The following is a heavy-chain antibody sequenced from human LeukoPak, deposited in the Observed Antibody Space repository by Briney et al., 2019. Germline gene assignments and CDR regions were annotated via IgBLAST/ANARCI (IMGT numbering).Heavy chain of an antibody. CDR2: IYSGGST. CDR1: GFTVSSNY. D-gene: IGHD2-21*02. J-gene: IGHJ4*02. Sequence: GGSLRLSCAASGFTVSSNYMSWVRQAPGKGLEWVSGIYSGGSTYYADSVKGRFTISRDNSKNTLYLQMNSLRAEDTAVYYCARSTYEPGDLPPPFDYWGQGTLVTVSS. CDR3: ARSTYEPGDLPPPFDY. V-gene: IGHV3-66*01.